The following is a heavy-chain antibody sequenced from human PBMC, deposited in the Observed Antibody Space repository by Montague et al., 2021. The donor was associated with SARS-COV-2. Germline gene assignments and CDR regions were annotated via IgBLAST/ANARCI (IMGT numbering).Heavy chain of an antibody. J-gene: IGHJ3*02. Sequence: SETLSLTCTVSGGSISSYYWSWIRQPPGKGLEWIGYIYYSGNTNYNPSLKSRVTISVDTSKNQFSLKPSSMTAADTAVYYCARGSGWIGNAFDIWGQGTMVTVSS. CDR1: GGSISSYY. D-gene: IGHD6-19*01. V-gene: IGHV4-59*01. CDR2: IYYSGNT. CDR3: ARGSGWIGNAFDI.